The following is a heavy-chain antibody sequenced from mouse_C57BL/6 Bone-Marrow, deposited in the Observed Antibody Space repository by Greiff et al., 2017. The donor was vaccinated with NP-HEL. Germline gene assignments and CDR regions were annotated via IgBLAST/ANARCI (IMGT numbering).Heavy chain of an antibody. D-gene: IGHD1-1*01. V-gene: IGHV1-47*01. J-gene: IGHJ1*03. CDR1: GYTFTTYP. Sequence: QVQLKQSGAELVKPGASVKMSCKASGYTFTTYPIEWMKQNHGKSLEWIGNFHPYNDDTKYNEKFKGKATLTVEKSSSTVYLELSRLTSDDSAVYYCARGRYFYGSSPYWYFDVWGTGTTGTVSS. CDR3: ARGRYFYGSSPYWYFDV. CDR2: FHPYNDDT.